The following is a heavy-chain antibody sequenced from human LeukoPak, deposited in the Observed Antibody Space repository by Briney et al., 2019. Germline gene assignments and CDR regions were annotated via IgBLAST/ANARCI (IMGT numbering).Heavy chain of an antibody. J-gene: IGHJ4*02. Sequence: ASVKVSCKASGYTFTSYGISWVRQAPGQGLEWMGWISAYNGNTNYAQKFQGRVTMTRDTSTSTVYMELSSLRSEDTAVYYCARVPAADPKMDYWGQGTLVTVSS. CDR2: ISAYNGNT. V-gene: IGHV1-18*01. D-gene: IGHD6-13*01. CDR3: ARVPAADPKMDY. CDR1: GYTFTSYG.